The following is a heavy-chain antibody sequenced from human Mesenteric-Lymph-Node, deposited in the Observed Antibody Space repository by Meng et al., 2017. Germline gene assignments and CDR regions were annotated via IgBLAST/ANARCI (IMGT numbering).Heavy chain of an antibody. CDR2: IYHSGST. CDR3: ASFPPPGKQWLVTDY. CDR1: GGSISSSNW. J-gene: IGHJ4*02. V-gene: IGHV4-4*02. Sequence: QLQLPESGPGLVKPSGTLSLTCAVSGGSISSSNWWSWVRQPPGKGLEWIGEIYHSGSTNYNPSLKSRVTISVDKSKNQFSLKLSSVTAADTAVYYCASFPPPGKQWLVTDYWGQGTLVTVSS. D-gene: IGHD6-19*01.